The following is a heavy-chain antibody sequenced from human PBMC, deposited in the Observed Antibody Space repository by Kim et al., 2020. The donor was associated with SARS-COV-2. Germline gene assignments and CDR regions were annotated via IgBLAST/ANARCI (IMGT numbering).Heavy chain of an antibody. V-gene: IGHV4-59*13. CDR3: ARGSCSGGSCYLFDY. J-gene: IGHJ4*02. D-gene: IGHD2-15*01. CDR1: GGSISSYY. Sequence: SETLSLTCTVSGGSISSYYWSWIRQPPGKGLEWIGYIYYSGSTNYNPSLKSRVTISVDTSKNQFSLKLSPVTAADTAVYYCARGSCSGGSCYLFDYWGQGTLVTVSS. CDR2: IYYSGST.